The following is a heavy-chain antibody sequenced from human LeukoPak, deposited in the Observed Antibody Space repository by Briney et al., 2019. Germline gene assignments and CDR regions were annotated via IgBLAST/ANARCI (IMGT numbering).Heavy chain of an antibody. CDR2: IIPIFGTA. J-gene: IGHJ4*02. Sequence: GSSVKVSCKASGGTFSSYAISWVRQAPGQGLEWMGGIIPIFGTANYAQKFQGRVTITTDESTSTAYMELSSLRSEDTAVYYCARVGRGYSGSYYSYWGQGTLVTVSS. V-gene: IGHV1-69*05. D-gene: IGHD1-26*01. CDR3: ARVGRGYSGSYYSY. CDR1: GGTFSSYA.